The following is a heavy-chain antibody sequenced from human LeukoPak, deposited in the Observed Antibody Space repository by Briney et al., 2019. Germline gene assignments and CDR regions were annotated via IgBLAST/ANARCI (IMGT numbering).Heavy chain of an antibody. CDR3: ARDSDIAVAGTSPWFDP. Sequence: GGSLRLSCAASGFTFSSYSMNWVRQAPGKGLEWVSSISSSSSYIYYADSVKGRFTISRDNAKNSLYLQMNSLRAEDTAVYYCARDSDIAVAGTSPWFDPWGQGTLVTVSS. CDR1: GFTFSSYS. J-gene: IGHJ5*02. D-gene: IGHD6-19*01. CDR2: ISSSSSYI. V-gene: IGHV3-21*01.